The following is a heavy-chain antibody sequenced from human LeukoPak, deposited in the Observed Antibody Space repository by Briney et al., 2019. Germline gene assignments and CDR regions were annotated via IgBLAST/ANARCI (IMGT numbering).Heavy chain of an antibody. V-gene: IGHV3-23*01. CDR3: AKDQSSSWYSWWFDP. Sequence: GGSLSLSCAASGFTFSSYAMSWVRQAPGKGLEWVSAISGSGGSTYYADSVKGRFTISRDNSKNTLYLQMNSLRAEDTAVYYCAKDQSSSWYSWWFDPWGQGTLVTVSS. CDR1: GFTFSSYA. D-gene: IGHD6-13*01. J-gene: IGHJ5*02. CDR2: ISGSGGST.